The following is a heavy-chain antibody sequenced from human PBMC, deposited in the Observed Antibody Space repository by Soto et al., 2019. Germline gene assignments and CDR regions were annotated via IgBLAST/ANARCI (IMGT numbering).Heavy chain of an antibody. CDR2: ISSSSSYI. V-gene: IGHV3-21*01. CDR3: ASYCTNGVCSYYYGMDV. Sequence: PGGSLRLSCAASGFTFSSYSVNWVRQAPGKGLEWVSSISSSSSYIYYADSVKGRFTISRDNAKNSLYLQMNSLRAEDTAVYYCASYCTNGVCSYYYGMDVWGQGTTVTVSS. D-gene: IGHD2-8*01. J-gene: IGHJ6*02. CDR1: GFTFSSYS.